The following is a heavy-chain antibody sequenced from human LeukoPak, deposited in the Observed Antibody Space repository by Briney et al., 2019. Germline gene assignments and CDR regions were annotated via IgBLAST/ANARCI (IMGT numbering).Heavy chain of an antibody. CDR2: MYSGGDT. CDR1: GFTVSSNY. V-gene: IGHV3-53*01. CDR3: AGTLYSGYGLGSLGAFDI. J-gene: IGHJ3*02. D-gene: IGHD5-12*01. Sequence: GGSLRLSCAASGFTVSSNYMSWVRQAPGKGLEWVSLMYSGGDTYYADSVKGRFTISRDNSKNTLYLQMNNLRVEDTAVYYCAGTLYSGYGLGSLGAFDIWGQGTMVSVSS.